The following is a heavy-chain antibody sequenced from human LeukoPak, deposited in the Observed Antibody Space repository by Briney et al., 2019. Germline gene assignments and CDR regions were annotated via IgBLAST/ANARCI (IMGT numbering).Heavy chain of an antibody. CDR1: GYSFTNYG. V-gene: IGHV5-51*01. CDR3: ARRKGDGYNSPFDY. J-gene: IGHJ4*02. D-gene: IGHD5-24*01. CDR2: IYPADSDT. Sequence: GESLKISCKGSGYSFTNYGLGWVRQMPGKGLEWMGNIYPADSDTRYSPSFQGQVTISADKSISTAYLQWSSLKASDTAMYYCARRKGDGYNSPFDYWGQGTLVTVSS.